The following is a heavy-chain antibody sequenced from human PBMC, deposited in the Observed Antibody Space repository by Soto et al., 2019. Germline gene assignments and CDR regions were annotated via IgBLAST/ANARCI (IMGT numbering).Heavy chain of an antibody. D-gene: IGHD5-12*01. V-gene: IGHV4-30-2*01. CDR2: IYHSGST. CDR1: GGSISSGGYS. J-gene: IGHJ5*02. CDR3: ARRYSGYDYGWFDP. Sequence: SETLSLTCAVSGGSISSGGYSWSWIRQPPGKGLEWIGYIYHSGSTYYNPSLKSRVTISVDRSKNQFSLKLSSVTAADTAVYYCARRYSGYDYGWFDPWGQGTLVTVSS.